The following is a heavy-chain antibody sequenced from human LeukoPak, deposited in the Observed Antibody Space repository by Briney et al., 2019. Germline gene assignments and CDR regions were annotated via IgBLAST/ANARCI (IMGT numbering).Heavy chain of an antibody. D-gene: IGHD5/OR15-5a*01. Sequence: PSETLSLTCTVSGGSISSGGYYWSWIRQPPGKGLEWIGYIYHSGSTYYNPSLKSRVTISVDRSKNQFSLKLSSVTAADTAVYYCARDERASASVNWFDPWGQGTLVTDSS. V-gene: IGHV4-30-2*01. CDR3: ARDERASASVNWFDP. J-gene: IGHJ5*02. CDR2: IYHSGST. CDR1: GGSISSGGYY.